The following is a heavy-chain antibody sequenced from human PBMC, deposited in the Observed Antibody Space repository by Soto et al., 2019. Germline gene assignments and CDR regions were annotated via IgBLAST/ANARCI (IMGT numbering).Heavy chain of an antibody. Sequence: ASVQVSCKPSGYSFISYYMACVRQAPRPRLEGMGIINPSGGFTTYPEKFQGRLTMSRETSTTTISMDLRSLRSEDTAVYYCASAIQGFSNGYFDPWGQGTLVTVSS. D-gene: IGHD3-10*01. CDR1: GYSFISYY. CDR3: ASAIQGFSNGYFDP. J-gene: IGHJ4*02. V-gene: IGHV1-46*01. CDR2: INPSGGFT.